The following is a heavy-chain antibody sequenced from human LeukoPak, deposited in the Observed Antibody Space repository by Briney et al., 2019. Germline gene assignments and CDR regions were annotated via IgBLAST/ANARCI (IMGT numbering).Heavy chain of an antibody. CDR3: ARGKTPAVTTPFDY. D-gene: IGHD4-17*01. CDR1: GFTVSSNY. CDR2: IYSGGST. J-gene: IGHJ4*02. Sequence: GGSLRLSCAASGFTVSSNYMNWVRQAPGKGLEWVSVIYSGGSTYYAESVKGRFTISRDNSKNTLYLQMNSLRAEDTAVYYCARGKTPAVTTPFDYWGQGTLVTVSS. V-gene: IGHV3-66*01.